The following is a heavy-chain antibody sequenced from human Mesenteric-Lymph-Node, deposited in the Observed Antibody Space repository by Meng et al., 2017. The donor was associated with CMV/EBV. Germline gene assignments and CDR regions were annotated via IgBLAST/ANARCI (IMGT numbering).Heavy chain of an antibody. V-gene: IGHV1-2*02. CDR3: AREAGDFDH. J-gene: IGHJ4*02. CDR2: IHPNSGGT. Sequence: ASVKVSCKASGYTFTAYYMHWVRQAPGHAPEWIGWIHPNSGGTDYAQKFQGRVTLTRDTSITTAYMDLSGLRPDDTAVYYCAREAGDFDHWGQGTLVTVSS. CDR1: GYTFTAYY. D-gene: IGHD3-10*01.